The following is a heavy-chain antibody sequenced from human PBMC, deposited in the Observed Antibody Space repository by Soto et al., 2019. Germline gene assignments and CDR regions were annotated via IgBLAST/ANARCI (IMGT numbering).Heavy chain of an antibody. CDR2: ISSSGSST. CDR3: ARSAVVAAGTGPFDI. CDR1: EFTFNSYA. V-gene: IGHV3-23*01. D-gene: IGHD6-13*01. J-gene: IGHJ3*02. Sequence: PGGSLRLSCVVSEFTFNSYAMSWVRKAPGKGLEWVSSISSSGSSTNYADSVQGRFTISRDNSKNTLFLQMNSLRAEDTAVYYCARSAVVAAGTGPFDIWGHGTMVTVSS.